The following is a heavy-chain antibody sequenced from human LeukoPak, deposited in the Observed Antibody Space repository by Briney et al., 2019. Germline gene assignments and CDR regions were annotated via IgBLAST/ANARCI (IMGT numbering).Heavy chain of an antibody. J-gene: IGHJ3*01. D-gene: IGHD3-22*01. CDR1: GYNYANYW. CDR2: IYPDDSDT. CDR3: ARPNITSYYDSRGYDAFDV. V-gene: IGHV5-51*01. Sequence: GESLKISCKGSGYNYANYWIGWVRQMPGKGLEWMGIIYPDDSDTRYSPSFQGQVTISADKSVRTAYLQWSSLKASDTAMYYCARPNITSYYDSRGYDAFDVWGQGTMVTASS.